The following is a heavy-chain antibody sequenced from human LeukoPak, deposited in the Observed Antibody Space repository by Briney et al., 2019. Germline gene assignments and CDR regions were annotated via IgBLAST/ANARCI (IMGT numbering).Heavy chain of an antibody. Sequence: GGSLRLSCAASKFTFSSYSMNWVRQAPGKGLVWVSRIKSDGTMTNYADSVKGRFTISRDNAKNTLYLQMNSLRAEDTAVYYCAKDQGGTYYDILTGYPSDYWGQGTLVTVSS. CDR2: IKSDGTMT. CDR1: KFTFSSYS. J-gene: IGHJ4*02. CDR3: AKDQGGTYYDILTGYPSDY. V-gene: IGHV3-74*01. D-gene: IGHD3-9*01.